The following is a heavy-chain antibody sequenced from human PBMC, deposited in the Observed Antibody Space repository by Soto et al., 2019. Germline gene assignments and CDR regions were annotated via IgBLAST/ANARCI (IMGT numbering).Heavy chain of an antibody. CDR2: ISYDGSNK. CDR1: GFTFSSYG. D-gene: IGHD3-10*01. V-gene: IGHV3-30*18. CDR3: AKDNYYGSGSYDY. J-gene: IGHJ4*02. Sequence: QVQLVESGGGVVQPGRSLRLSCADSGFTFSSYGRHWVRQAPGKGLEWVAVISYDGSNKYYADSVKGRFTISRDNSKNTLYLQMNSLRAEDTAVYYCAKDNYYGSGSYDYWGQGTLVTVSS.